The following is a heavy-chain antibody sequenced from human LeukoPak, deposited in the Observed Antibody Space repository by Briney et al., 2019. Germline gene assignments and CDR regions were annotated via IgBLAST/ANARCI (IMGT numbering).Heavy chain of an antibody. D-gene: IGHD5-12*01. J-gene: IGHJ5*02. V-gene: IGHV4-4*07. Sequence: SDTLTLTCNVTGGTITSYYSSWIRQPPGKGLDCIRRIYPSGSSNYNPYHKNRVPMSVDTSKIQFSLKLSYVTAADTAVYYCASEDSGSTLRVFSWFDPWGQGTLVTVSS. CDR1: GGTITSYY. CDR3: ASEDSGSTLRVFSWFDP. CDR2: IYPSGSS.